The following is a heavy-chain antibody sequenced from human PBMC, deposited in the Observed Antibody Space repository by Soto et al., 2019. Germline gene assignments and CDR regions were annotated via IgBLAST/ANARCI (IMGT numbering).Heavy chain of an antibody. D-gene: IGHD3-10*01. CDR3: ARHEGYYGSPAAGLFDY. J-gene: IGHJ4*02. V-gene: IGHV5-51*01. Sequence: PGESLKISCKGSGYSFTSYWIGWVRQMPGKGLEWMGIIYPGDSDTRYSPSFQGQVTISADKSISTAYLQWSSLKASDTAMYYCARHEGYYGSPAAGLFDYWGQGNLLTVSS. CDR2: IYPGDSDT. CDR1: GYSFTSYW.